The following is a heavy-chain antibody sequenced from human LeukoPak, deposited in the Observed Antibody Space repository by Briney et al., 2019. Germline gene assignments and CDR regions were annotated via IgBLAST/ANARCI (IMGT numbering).Heavy chain of an antibody. J-gene: IGHJ4*02. D-gene: IGHD6-13*01. Sequence: PSETLSLTCTVSGGSINSGSYYWSWIRQPAGKGLEWIGRIYTSGSTNYNPSLKSRVTISVDTSKNQFSLKLSSVTAADVAVYYCARVPAAGTGYDYWGQGTLVTVSS. V-gene: IGHV4-61*02. CDR3: ARVPAAGTGYDY. CDR1: GGSINSGSYY. CDR2: IYTSGST.